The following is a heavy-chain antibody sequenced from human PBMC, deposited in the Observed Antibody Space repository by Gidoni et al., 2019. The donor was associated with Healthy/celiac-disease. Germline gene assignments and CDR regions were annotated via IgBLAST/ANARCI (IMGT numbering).Heavy chain of an antibody. CDR2: INHSGST. CDR3: ARITIFGVVRRNKGDDY. CDR1: GGSFSGYY. D-gene: IGHD3-3*01. Sequence: QVQLQQWGAGLLKPSETLSLTCAVYGGSFSGYYWSWIRQPPGKGLEWIGEINHSGSTNYNPSLKSRVTISVDTSKNQFSLKLSSVTAADTAVYYCARITIFGVVRRNKGDDYWGQGTLVTVSS. J-gene: IGHJ4*02. V-gene: IGHV4-34*01.